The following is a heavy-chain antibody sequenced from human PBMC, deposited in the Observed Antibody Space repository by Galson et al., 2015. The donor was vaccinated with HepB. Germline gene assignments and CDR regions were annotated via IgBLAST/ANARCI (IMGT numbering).Heavy chain of an antibody. CDR2: IIPIFGTA. Sequence: SVKVSCKASGGTFSSYAISWVRQAPGQGLEWMGGIIPIFGTANYAQKFQGRVTITRDTSTSTAYMELGNLRSDDTSVYYCARRSGDYVYYFYMDVWGKGTTVTVSS. CDR1: GGTFSSYA. J-gene: IGHJ6*03. CDR3: ARRSGDYVYYFYMDV. V-gene: IGHV1-69*05. D-gene: IGHD4-17*01.